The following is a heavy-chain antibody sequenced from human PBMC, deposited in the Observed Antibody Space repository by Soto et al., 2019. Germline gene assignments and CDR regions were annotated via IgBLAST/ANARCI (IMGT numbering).Heavy chain of an antibody. J-gene: IGHJ3*02. D-gene: IGHD1-1*01. V-gene: IGHV1-8*01. CDR1: GYTFTSYD. CDR2: MNPNSGNT. Sequence: QVQLVQSGAEVKKPGASVKVSCKASGYTFTSYDINWVRQATGQGLEWMGWMNPNSGNTGYAQKFQGRVTMTRNTSISTAYMELSSLRSEGTAVYYCARGTLERRSDAFDIWGQGTMVTVSS. CDR3: ARGTLERRSDAFDI.